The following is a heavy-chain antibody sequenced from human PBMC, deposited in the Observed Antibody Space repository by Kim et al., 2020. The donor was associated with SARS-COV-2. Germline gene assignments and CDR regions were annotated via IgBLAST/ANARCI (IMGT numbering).Heavy chain of an antibody. CDR3: ARGRAGGLVDY. Sequence: SETLSLTCAVYGGSFSGYYWSWIRQPPGKGLEWIGEINHSGSTNYNPSLKSRVTISVDTSKNQFSLKLSSVTAADTAVYYCARGRAGGLVDYWGQGTLVTVSS. J-gene: IGHJ4*02. CDR2: INHSGST. CDR1: GGSFSGYY. D-gene: IGHD3-10*01. V-gene: IGHV4-34*01.